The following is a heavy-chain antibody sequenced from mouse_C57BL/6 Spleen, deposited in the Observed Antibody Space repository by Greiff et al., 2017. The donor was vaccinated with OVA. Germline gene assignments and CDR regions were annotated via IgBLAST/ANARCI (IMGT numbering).Heavy chain of an antibody. V-gene: IGHV5-17*01. J-gene: IGHJ2*01. CDR1: GFTFSDYG. Sequence: EVHLVESGGGLVKPGGSLKLSCAASGFTFSDYGMHWVRQAPEKGLEWVAYISSGSSTIYYADTVKGRFTISRDNAKNTLFLQMTSLRSEDTAMYYCARRPHYDGYYGDYFDYWGQGTTLTVSS. D-gene: IGHD2-3*01. CDR3: ARRPHYDGYYGDYFDY. CDR2: ISSGSSTI.